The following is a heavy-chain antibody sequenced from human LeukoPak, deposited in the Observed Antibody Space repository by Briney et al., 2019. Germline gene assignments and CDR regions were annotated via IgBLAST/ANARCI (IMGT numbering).Heavy chain of an antibody. V-gene: IGHV3-30*03. Sequence: GGSLRLSCAASGFTFYNYGMHWVRQAPGRGLEWVAVISHDGSNIHYGDSVKGRFTISRDNSKNTLYLQMNSLRAEDTAIYYCAREGPRGNSQFDYWGQGTLVTVSS. CDR3: AREGPRGNSQFDY. J-gene: IGHJ4*02. CDR2: ISHDGSNI. CDR1: GFTFYNYG. D-gene: IGHD2/OR15-2a*01.